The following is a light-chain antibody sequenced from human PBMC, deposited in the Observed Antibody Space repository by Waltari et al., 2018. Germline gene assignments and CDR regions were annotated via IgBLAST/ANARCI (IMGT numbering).Light chain of an antibody. CDR1: QSISSY. CDR3: QQSYSTPT. J-gene: IGKJ1*01. V-gene: IGKV1-39*01. Sequence: DIQMTQSPSSLSASVADRVTIPCRASQSISSYLNWYQQKPGKAPKLLIYAASSLQSGVPSRFSGSGSGTDFTLTISSLQPEDFATYDCQQSYSTPTFGQGTKVEIK. CDR2: AAS.